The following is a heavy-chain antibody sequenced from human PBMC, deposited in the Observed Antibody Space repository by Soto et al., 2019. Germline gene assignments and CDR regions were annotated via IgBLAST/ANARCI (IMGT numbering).Heavy chain of an antibody. D-gene: IGHD1-26*01. J-gene: IGHJ6*02. V-gene: IGHV1-69*13. CDR1: GGTFSSYA. Sequence: EASVKVSCKASGGTFSSYAISWVRQAPGQGLEWMGGIIPIFGTANYAQKFQGRVTITADESTSTAYMELSSLRSEDTAVYYCARPRSGEQPVLAYYYGMDVWGQGTTVTVSS. CDR2: IIPIFGTA. CDR3: ARPRSGEQPVLAYYYGMDV.